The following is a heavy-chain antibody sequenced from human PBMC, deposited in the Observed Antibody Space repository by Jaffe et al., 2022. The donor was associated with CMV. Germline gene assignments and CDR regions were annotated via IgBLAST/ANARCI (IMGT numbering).Heavy chain of an antibody. V-gene: IGHV4-34*01. CDR2: INHSGST. Sequence: QVQLQQWGAGLLKPSETLSLTCAVYGGSFSGYYWSWIRQPPGKGLEWIGEINHSGSTNYNPSLKSRVTISVDTSKNQFSLKLSSVTAADTAVYYCARGAEAMAPEYFDYWGQGTLVTVSS. CDR3: ARGAEAMAPEYFDY. D-gene: IGHD5-18*01. CDR1: GGSFSGYY. J-gene: IGHJ4*02.